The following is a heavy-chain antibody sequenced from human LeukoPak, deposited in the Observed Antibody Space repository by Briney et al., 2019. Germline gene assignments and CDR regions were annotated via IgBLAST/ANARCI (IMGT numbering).Heavy chain of an antibody. CDR2: IIPMLGLT. CDR3: AKDGDSSSGHCDY. V-gene: IGHV1-69*04. CDR1: GITFSSYA. Sequence: SSVKVSCKTSGITFSSYAMSWVRQAPGQGLEWVGRIIPMLGLTDYAQKFQGRVTITADTSTRTVYMELTSLTSEDTAVYYCAKDGDSSSGHCDYWGQGTLVTVSS. D-gene: IGHD6-19*01. J-gene: IGHJ4*02.